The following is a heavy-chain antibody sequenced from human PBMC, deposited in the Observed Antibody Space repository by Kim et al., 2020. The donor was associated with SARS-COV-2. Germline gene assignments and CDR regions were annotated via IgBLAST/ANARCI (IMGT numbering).Heavy chain of an antibody. CDR2: IHYGGTT. Sequence: SETLSLTCTVSGDSISNNHYYWGWIRQTPWKGLEWIGYIHYGGTTYYNPSLQSRVTISVDTSRHRFSLRLRSVTAADTAVYYCVAEDAGMSKMDVGGQGT. D-gene: IGHD1-20*01. CDR3: VAEDAGMSKMDV. CDR1: GDSISNNHYY. J-gene: IGHJ6*02. V-gene: IGHV4-39*01.